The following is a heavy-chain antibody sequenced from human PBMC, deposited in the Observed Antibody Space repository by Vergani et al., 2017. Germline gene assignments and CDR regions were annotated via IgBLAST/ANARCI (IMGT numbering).Heavy chain of an antibody. J-gene: IGHJ4*02. Sequence: QVQLVESGGGVVQPGRSLRLSCAASGFTFSSYGMHGVRQAPGKGLEWVAVIWYDGSNKYYADSVKGRFTISRDNSKNTLYLQMNSLRAEDTAVYYCAREVKMATIDYWGQGTLVTVSS. D-gene: IGHD5-24*01. CDR3: AREVKMATIDY. V-gene: IGHV3-33*01. CDR2: IWYDGSNK. CDR1: GFTFSSYG.